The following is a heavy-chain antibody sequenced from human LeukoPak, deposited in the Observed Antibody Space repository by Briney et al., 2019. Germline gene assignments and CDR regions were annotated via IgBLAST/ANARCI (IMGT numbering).Heavy chain of an antibody. J-gene: IGHJ4*02. CDR3: APIGPDSRSPIDY. CDR1: GFTFSTYE. Sequence: LPGGSLRLSCAASGFTFSTYEMNWVRQAPGKGLEWVSYISSSGSPIYYADPVKGRFTISRDNAKNSLYLQMNSLRAEDTAVYYCAPIGPDSRSPIDYWGQGTLVTVSS. V-gene: IGHV3-48*03. CDR2: ISSSGSPI. D-gene: IGHD6-13*01.